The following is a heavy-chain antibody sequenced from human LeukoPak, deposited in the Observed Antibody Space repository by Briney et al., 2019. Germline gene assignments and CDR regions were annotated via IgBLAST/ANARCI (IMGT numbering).Heavy chain of an antibody. D-gene: IGHD5-12*01. V-gene: IGHV1-18*04. J-gene: IGHJ4*02. CDR1: GYSFTGYY. CDR3: ARGCSGYNYYFDY. CDR2: ISAYNGNT. Sequence: ASVKVSCKASGYSFTGYYLHWVRQAPGQGLEWMGWISAYNGNTNYAQKLQGRVTMTTDTSTSTAYMELRSLRSDDTAVYYCARGCSGYNYYFDYWGQGTLVTVSS.